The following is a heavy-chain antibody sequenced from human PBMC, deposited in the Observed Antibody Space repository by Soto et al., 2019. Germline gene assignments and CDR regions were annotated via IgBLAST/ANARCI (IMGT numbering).Heavy chain of an antibody. CDR2: LYSGGST. D-gene: IGHD1-26*01. CDR1: GFTVSDYY. V-gene: IGHV3-53*01. CDR3: ARATVGASDFGFDS. Sequence: DVKLVESGGGLVQPGGSLRLSCAASGFTVSDYYMTWVRQAPGKGLEWVSLLYSGGSTIYADSVKGRVTISRDSSKNTLYLQMNSLRVEDTAVYYCARATVGASDFGFDSWGQGTRVTVSS. J-gene: IGHJ4*02.